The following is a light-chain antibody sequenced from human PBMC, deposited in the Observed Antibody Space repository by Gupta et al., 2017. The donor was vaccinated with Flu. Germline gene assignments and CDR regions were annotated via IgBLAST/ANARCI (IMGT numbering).Light chain of an antibody. CDR3: AAWDNSLSGFV. CDR2: ENN. CDR1: SSKVGNNY. V-gene: IGLV1-51*01. J-gene: IGLJ1*01. Sequence: QSVLTQPPSVSAAPGQKVTISCSGSSSKVGNNYVSWYQQVPGTAPKLLIYENNKRPSGIPDRFSASKSGTSATLGITGLQTGDEADYFCAAWDNSLSGFVFGTGAQVTVL.